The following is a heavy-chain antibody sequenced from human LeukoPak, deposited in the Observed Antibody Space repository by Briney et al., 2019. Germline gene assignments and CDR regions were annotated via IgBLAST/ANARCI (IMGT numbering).Heavy chain of an antibody. CDR1: GGALSRSSYY. CDR3: ARVYNPDFYYHMDV. J-gene: IGHJ6*03. CDR2: IYYTGST. D-gene: IGHD1-14*01. Sequence: PSETLSLTCTVSGGALSRSSYYWGWLRRPPGRGLEWLGCIYYTGSTYYNPSLNSRVTISLDTSKYQFSLKLTSVSAADTAIYFCARVYNPDFYYHMDVWGKGTTVTVSS. V-gene: IGHV4-39*07.